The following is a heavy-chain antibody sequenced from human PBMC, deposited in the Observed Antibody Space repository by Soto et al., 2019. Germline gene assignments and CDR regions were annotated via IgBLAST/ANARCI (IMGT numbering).Heavy chain of an antibody. CDR1: GFTFSSYG. D-gene: IGHD3-9*01. Sequence: GGSLRLSCAASGFTFSSYGMHWVRQAPGKGLEWVAVIWYDGSNKYYADSVKGRFTISRDNAKNSLYLQMNSLRAEDTAVYYCARQLDYDILTGMGYWGQGTLVTVSS. CDR2: IWYDGSNK. J-gene: IGHJ4*02. CDR3: ARQLDYDILTGMGY. V-gene: IGHV3-33*03.